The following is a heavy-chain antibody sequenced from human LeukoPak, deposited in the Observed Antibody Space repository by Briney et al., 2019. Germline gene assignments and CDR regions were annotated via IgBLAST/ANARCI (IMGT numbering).Heavy chain of an antibody. Sequence: GGSLRLSCAASGFTFSSYWMNWARQAPGKGLEWVASINHNGNVNYYVDSVKGRFTISRDDAKSSLYLQMNSLRAEDTAVYYCARRNAMDVWGQGTTVIVFS. CDR2: INHNGNVN. J-gene: IGHJ6*02. CDR1: GFTFSSYW. V-gene: IGHV3-7*03. CDR3: ARRNAMDV.